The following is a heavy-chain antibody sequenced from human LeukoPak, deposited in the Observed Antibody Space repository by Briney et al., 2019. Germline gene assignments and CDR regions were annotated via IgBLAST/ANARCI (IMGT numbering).Heavy chain of an antibody. CDR1: GGSISSGTHY. Sequence: SETLSLTCDVSGGSISSGTHYWTWVRQPVGKGLEWLGRIFTSGSPTYNSSLKSRLTISLDKSKNQFSLRLSPVTAADTAVYYCARRWNYKDAFDIWGQGTMVTVSS. CDR3: ARRWNYKDAFDI. J-gene: IGHJ3*02. CDR2: IFTSGSP. D-gene: IGHD1-7*01. V-gene: IGHV4-61*02.